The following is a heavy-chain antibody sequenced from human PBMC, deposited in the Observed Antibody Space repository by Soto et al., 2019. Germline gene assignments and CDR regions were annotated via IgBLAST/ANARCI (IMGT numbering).Heavy chain of an antibody. V-gene: IGHV4-30-2*01. CDR3: ARVSGYCSSTSCYLRYFQH. D-gene: IGHD2-2*01. CDR1: GGSISSGGYS. J-gene: IGHJ1*01. Sequence: SETLSLTCAVSGGSISSGGYSWSWIRQPPGKGLEWIGYIYHSGSTYYNPSLKSRVTISVDRSKNQFSLKLSSVTAADTAVYYCARVSGYCSSTSCYLRYFQHWGQGTLVTVSS. CDR2: IYHSGST.